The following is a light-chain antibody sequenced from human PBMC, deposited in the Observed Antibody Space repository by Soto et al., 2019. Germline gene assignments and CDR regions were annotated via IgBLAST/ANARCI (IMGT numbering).Light chain of an antibody. V-gene: IGKV1-5*03. CDR3: QQYYRYLT. CDR2: KAS. Sequence: DIPMTQSPSTLSASVGDRVTVTCRASQNIDNVVAWYQQKPGKAPNLLIYKASVLESGVPSRFSGSGSGTQFTLTISSLQPDDFGTYYCQQYYRYLTFGQGTKLEIK. CDR1: QNIDNV. J-gene: IGKJ2*01.